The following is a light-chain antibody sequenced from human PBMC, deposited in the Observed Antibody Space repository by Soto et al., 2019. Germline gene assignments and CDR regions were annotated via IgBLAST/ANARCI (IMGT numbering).Light chain of an antibody. CDR3: QQYGSSPVT. V-gene: IGKV3-20*01. Sequence: IMLTQSPGTLSLSTGERATLSCRASQDISRRYLAWYQQNPGQAPRLLIYGASSRATGIPDRFSGSGSGTDFTLTISRLEPEDLAVYYCQQYGSSPVTFGGGTKVDIK. CDR2: GAS. J-gene: IGKJ4*01. CDR1: QDISRRY.